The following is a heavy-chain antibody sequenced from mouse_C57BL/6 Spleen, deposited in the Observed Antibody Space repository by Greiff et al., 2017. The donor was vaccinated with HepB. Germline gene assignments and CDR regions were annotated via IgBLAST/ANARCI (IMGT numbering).Heavy chain of an antibody. CDR3: VRQIYYDYDGWFAY. J-gene: IGHJ3*01. Sequence: EVKVVESGGGLVQPKGSLKLSCAASGFSFNTYAMNWVRQAPGKGLEWVARIRSKSNNYATYYADSVKDRFTISRDDSESMLYLQMNNLKTEDTAMYYCVRQIYYDYDGWFAYWGQGTLVTVSA. CDR1: GFSFNTYA. V-gene: IGHV10-1*01. CDR2: IRSKSNNYAT. D-gene: IGHD2-4*01.